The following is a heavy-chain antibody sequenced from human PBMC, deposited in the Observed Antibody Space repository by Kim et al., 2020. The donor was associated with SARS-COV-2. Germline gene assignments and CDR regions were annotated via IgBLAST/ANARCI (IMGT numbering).Heavy chain of an antibody. CDR3: AWSIAAAERPGSLVEYFQH. CDR1: GGSISSSSYY. J-gene: IGHJ1*01. D-gene: IGHD6-13*01. CDR2: IYYSGST. V-gene: IGHV4-39*01. Sequence: SETLSLTCTVSGGSISSSSYYWGWIRQPPGKGLEWIGSIYYSGSTYYNPSLKSRVTISVDTSKNQFSLKLSSVTAADTAVYYCAWSIAAAERPGSLVEYFQHWGQGTLVTVSS.